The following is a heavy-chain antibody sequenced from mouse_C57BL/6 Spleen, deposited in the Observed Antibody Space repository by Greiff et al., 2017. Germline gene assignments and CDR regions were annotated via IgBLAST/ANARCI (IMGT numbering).Heavy chain of an antibody. J-gene: IGHJ4*01. CDR2: ISGGGGNT. CDR3: ARRTEARDY. V-gene: IGHV5-9*01. CDR1: GFTFSSYT. Sequence: EVKVEESGGGLVKPGGSLKLSCAASGFTFSSYTMSWVRQTPEKRLEWVATISGGGGNTYYPDSVKGRFTISRDNAKNTLYLQMSSLRSEDTALYYCARRTEARDYWGQGTSVTVSS.